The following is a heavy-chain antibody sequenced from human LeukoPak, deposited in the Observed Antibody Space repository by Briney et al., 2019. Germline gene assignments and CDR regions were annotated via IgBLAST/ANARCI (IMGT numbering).Heavy chain of an antibody. V-gene: IGHV1-18*01. CDR1: GGTFSSYA. J-gene: IGHJ4*02. CDR3: ARANSGSYWDYFDY. CDR2: ISAYNGNT. Sequence: ASVKVSCKASGGTFSSYAISWVRQAPGQGLEWMGWISAYNGNTNYAQKLQGRVTMTTDTSTSTAYMELRSLRSDDTAVYYCARANSGSYWDYFDYWGQGTLVTVSS. D-gene: IGHD1-26*01.